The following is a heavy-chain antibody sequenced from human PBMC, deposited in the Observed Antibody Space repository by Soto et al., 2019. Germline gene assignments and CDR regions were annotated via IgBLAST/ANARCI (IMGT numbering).Heavy chain of an antibody. J-gene: IGHJ3*02. Sequence: GESLKISCKATGFSFTTYCIGWVRQMPWKGLEWMGIIYPGESNTRYSPSFQGQVTISADRSITTAYLQWSSLKASDSGIYYCVRAANNVNWFPEAFDMWGQGTMVTVSS. CDR1: GFSFTTYC. D-gene: IGHD1-20*01. CDR3: VRAANNVNWFPEAFDM. CDR2: IYPGESNT. V-gene: IGHV5-51*01.